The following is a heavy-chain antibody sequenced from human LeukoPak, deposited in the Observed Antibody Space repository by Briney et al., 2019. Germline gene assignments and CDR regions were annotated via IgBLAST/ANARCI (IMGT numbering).Heavy chain of an antibody. V-gene: IGHV1-18*01. CDR3: ARDQGSGWYKDAFDI. J-gene: IGHJ3*02. D-gene: IGHD6-19*01. CDR2: ISAYNDYT. CDR1: GYTFTSYG. Sequence: ASVKVSCKASGYTFTSYGISWVRQAPGQGLEWMGWISAYNDYTNYAQKLQGRVTMTTDTSTSTAYMELRSLRSEDTAVYYCARDQGSGWYKDAFDIWGQGTMVTVSS.